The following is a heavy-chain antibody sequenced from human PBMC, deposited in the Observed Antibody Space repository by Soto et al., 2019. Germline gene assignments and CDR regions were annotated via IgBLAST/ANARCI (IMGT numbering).Heavy chain of an antibody. CDR1: GGSINRSPYY. J-gene: IGHJ5*02. CDR2: IYETGRT. D-gene: IGHD2-2*01. V-gene: IGHV4-39*07. CDR3: ARDSRTGCSSTDCYMS. Sequence: PSETLSLTCSVSGGSINRSPYYWDWIRQSPGKGLEWIGSIYETGRTNHNPLLKSRVTMTVDTSRNQFSLKLSSVIAADTATYYCARDSRTGCSSTDCYMSWGRGILVTVSS.